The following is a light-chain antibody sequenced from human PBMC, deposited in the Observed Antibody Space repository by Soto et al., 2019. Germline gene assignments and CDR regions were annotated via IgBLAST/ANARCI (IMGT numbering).Light chain of an antibody. CDR3: YQYEQTPPWT. J-gene: IGKJ1*01. CDR2: GAS. Sequence: EIVLTQSPATLSLSPGERATLSCRASQSVSSYLAWYQQKPGQAPRLLTHGASNRATGIPDRFSGSGSGTDFTLTISSLQAEDVAVYFCYQYEQTPPWTFGRGTKVDIK. V-gene: IGKV3-11*01. CDR1: QSVSSY.